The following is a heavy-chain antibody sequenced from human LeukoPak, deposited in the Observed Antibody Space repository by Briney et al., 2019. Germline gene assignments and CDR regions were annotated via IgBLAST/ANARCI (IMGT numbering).Heavy chain of an antibody. CDR3: ATEWSYGMDV. Sequence: PGGSLRLSCAASGFTFSSYGMNWVRQAPGQGLEWASYISSSTIISYADSVRGRFTISRDNAKNSLYLQMNSLRDEDTAVYYCATEWSYGMDVWGQGTTVTVSS. CDR2: ISSSTII. CDR1: GFTFSSYG. V-gene: IGHV3-48*02. J-gene: IGHJ6*02. D-gene: IGHD3-3*01.